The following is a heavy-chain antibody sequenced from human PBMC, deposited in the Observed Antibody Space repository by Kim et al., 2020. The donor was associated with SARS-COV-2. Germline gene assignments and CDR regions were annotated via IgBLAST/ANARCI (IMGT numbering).Heavy chain of an antibody. Sequence: SVKVSCKASGGSFSTYAISWVRQAPGQGLEWMGGIIPIFGAPNYAQKFQGRVTITADESTSTAYMELSSLRSEDTAVYYCARVKTQYCSSTSCLQNYYYYGMDVWGQGTTVTLSS. CDR3: ARVKTQYCSSTSCLQNYYYYGMDV. J-gene: IGHJ6*02. V-gene: IGHV1-69*13. D-gene: IGHD2-2*01. CDR1: GGSFSTYA. CDR2: IIPIFGAP.